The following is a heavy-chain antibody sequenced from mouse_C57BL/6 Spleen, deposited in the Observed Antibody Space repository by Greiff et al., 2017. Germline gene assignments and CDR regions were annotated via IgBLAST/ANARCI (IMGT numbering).Heavy chain of an antibody. V-gene: IGHV1-55*01. Sequence: VQLQQPGAELVKPGASVKMSCKASGYTFPSYWITWVKQRPGQGLEWIGDIYPGSGSTNYNEKFKSKATLTVDTSSSAACMQLSSLTSEDSAVYYCARAFSLVLRGGWGQGTTRTVSS. D-gene: IGHD1-1*01. CDR1: GYTFPSYW. J-gene: IGHJ2*01. CDR2: IYPGSGST. CDR3: ARAFSLVLRGG.